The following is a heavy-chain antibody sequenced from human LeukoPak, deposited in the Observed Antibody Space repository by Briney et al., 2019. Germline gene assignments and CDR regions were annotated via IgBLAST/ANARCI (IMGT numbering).Heavy chain of an antibody. Sequence: TSETLSLTCTVSGGSITTGDYYWGWIRQPPGKGLEWIGSIYYSWSTYYNPSLKSRVTISVDTSKNQFSLNLSSVTAADTAVYYCAKHQCSSTRCYSFYYYGMDVWGQGTTVTVS. D-gene: IGHD2-2*02. CDR1: GGSITTGDYY. V-gene: IGHV4-39*01. CDR2: IYYSWST. CDR3: AKHQCSSTRCYSFYYYGMDV. J-gene: IGHJ6*02.